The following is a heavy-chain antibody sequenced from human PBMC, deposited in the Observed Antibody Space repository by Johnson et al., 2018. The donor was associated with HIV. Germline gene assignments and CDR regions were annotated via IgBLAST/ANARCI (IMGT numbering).Heavy chain of an antibody. D-gene: IGHD3-22*01. CDR2: IRYDGSGK. CDR3: AKETRDSRSAFDI. V-gene: IGHV3-30*02. J-gene: IGHJ3*02. CDR1: GFTFSSYA. Sequence: QVQLVESGGGLVKPGGSLRLSCAASGFTFSSYAMSWVRQAPGKGLEWVAFIRYDGSGKYSADSVKGRFIISRDISKKTVFLQMNSLRPEDTAVYYCAKETRDSRSAFDIWGQGTMVTVSS.